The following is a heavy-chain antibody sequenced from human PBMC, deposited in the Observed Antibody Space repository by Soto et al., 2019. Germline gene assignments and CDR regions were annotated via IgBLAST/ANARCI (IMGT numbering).Heavy chain of an antibody. CDR3: ARSYDSSGYYYPYFDY. CDR2: INSDGSST. D-gene: IGHD3-22*01. J-gene: IGHJ4*02. CDR1: GFPFSSYW. V-gene: IGHV3-74*01. Sequence: GGSLRLSCASSGFPFSSYWMHWVRQAPGKGLVWVSRINSDGSSTSYADSVKGRFTISRDNAKNTLYLQMNSLRAEDTAVYYCARSYDSSGYYYPYFDYWGQGTLVTVSS.